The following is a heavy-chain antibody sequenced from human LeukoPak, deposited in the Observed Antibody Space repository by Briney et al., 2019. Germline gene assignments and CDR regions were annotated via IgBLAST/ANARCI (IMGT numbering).Heavy chain of an antibody. CDR2: IYYSGST. CDR3: ARRSDYDSSDY. D-gene: IGHD3-22*01. Sequence: PSETLSLTCTVSGGSVSSGSYYWSWIRQPPGKGLEWIGYIYYSGSTSYNPSLKSRVTISVDTSKNQFSLKLSSVTAADTAVYYCARRSDYDSSDYWGQGTLVTVSS. J-gene: IGHJ4*02. V-gene: IGHV4-61*01. CDR1: GGSVSSGSYY.